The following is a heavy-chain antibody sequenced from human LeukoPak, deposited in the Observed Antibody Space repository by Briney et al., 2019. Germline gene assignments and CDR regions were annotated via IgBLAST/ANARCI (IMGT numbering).Heavy chain of an antibody. V-gene: IGHV4-30-2*02. D-gene: IGHD5-18*01. J-gene: IGHJ4*02. CDR2: IYHSGST. CDR1: GGSISSGGYS. Sequence: SQTLSLTCAVSGGSISSGGYSWSWIRQPPGKGLEWIGYIYHSGSTYYNPSLKSRVTISVDRSKNQFSLKLSSVTAADTAVYYCASTGGYGYDYWGQGTLVTVSS. CDR3: ASTGGYGYDY.